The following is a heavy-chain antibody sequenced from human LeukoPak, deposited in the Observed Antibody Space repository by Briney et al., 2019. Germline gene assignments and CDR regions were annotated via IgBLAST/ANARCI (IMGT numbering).Heavy chain of an antibody. CDR3: ARFRVDTYWYFDL. Sequence: PSETLSLTCAVSGGSISSGDYSWSLIRRPPGKGPELMGYIFHTGSTYYNPSLKSRVTSSLDMSTNQFSLRLSSVTAADTAVYYCARFRVDTYWYFDLWGRGTLVTVSS. V-gene: IGHV4-30-2*01. D-gene: IGHD5-18*01. J-gene: IGHJ2*01. CDR1: GGSISSGDYS. CDR2: IFHTGST.